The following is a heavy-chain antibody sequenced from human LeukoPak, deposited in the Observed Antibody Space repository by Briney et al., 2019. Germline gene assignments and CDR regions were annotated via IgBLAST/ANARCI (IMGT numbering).Heavy chain of an antibody. D-gene: IGHD2-2*01. J-gene: IGHJ6*02. CDR1: GFTSSGSA. Sequence: GGSLKLSCAASGFTSSGSAAHWVRQASGKGLEWVGRIRSRANSYVTAYAAAVTGRFIISRDDSSNTAYLQMNSLTTEDTAVYYCTRHSVTYCSRANCYVDNFYGLDVWGHGTRVTVSS. CDR2: IRSRANSYVT. CDR3: TRHSVTYCSRANCYVDNFYGLDV. V-gene: IGHV3-73*01.